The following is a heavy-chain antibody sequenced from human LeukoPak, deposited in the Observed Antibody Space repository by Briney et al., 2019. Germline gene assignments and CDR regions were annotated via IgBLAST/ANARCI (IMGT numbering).Heavy chain of an antibody. V-gene: IGHV1-18*01. J-gene: IGHJ6*03. CDR2: ISAYNGNT. Sequence: ASVKVSCKASGYTFTSYGISWVRQAPGQGLEWMGWISAYNGNTNYAQKLQGRVTMTTDTSTSTAYMELRSLRSDDTAVYYCARGKIEWELLVRYYYYYYMDVWGKGTTVTVSS. D-gene: IGHD1-26*01. CDR3: ARGKIEWELLVRYYYYYYMDV. CDR1: GYTFTSYG.